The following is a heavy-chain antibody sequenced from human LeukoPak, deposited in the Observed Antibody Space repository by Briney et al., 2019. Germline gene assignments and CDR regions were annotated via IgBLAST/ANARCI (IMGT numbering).Heavy chain of an antibody. D-gene: IGHD5-24*01. CDR2: IIPIFGTA. V-gene: IGHV1-69*06. CDR1: GGTFSSYA. CDR3: ARGGSRDGYKPNYYYYMDV. Sequence: SVKVSCKASGGTFSSYAISWVRQAPGQGLEWMGGIIPIFGTANYAQEFQGRVTITADKSTSTAYMELSSLRSEDTAVYYCARGGSRDGYKPNYYYYMDVWGKGTTVTVSS. J-gene: IGHJ6*03.